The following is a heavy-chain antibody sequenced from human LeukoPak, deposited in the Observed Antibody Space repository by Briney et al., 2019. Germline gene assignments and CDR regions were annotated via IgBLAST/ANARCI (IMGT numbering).Heavy chain of an antibody. J-gene: IGHJ4*02. D-gene: IGHD3-10*01. CDR2: ISDSGGNT. CDR3: AKIGGPAY. V-gene: IGHV3-23*01. Sequence: GGSLRLSCAASGFTVSSNYMSWVRQAPGKGLECVSSISDSGGNTYYTDSVKGRFTISRDNSKNTLYLQMNSLRAEDTAVYYCAKIGGPAYWGQGTLVTVSS. CDR1: GFTVSSNY.